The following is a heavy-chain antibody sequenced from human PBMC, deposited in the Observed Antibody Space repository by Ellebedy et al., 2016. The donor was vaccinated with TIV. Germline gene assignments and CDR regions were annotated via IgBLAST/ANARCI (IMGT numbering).Heavy chain of an antibody. V-gene: IGHV4-34*01. J-gene: IGHJ4*02. CDR2: INHSGTT. Sequence: MPSETLSLTCAVYGGSFSGYYWSWIRQPPGKGLAWIGEINHSGTTNYNPSLKSRVTISVDTSKNQFSLNLSSVTAADTAVYYCARGLMGYDTGGYYYRFNFDYWGQGTLATVSS. CDR3: ARGLMGYDTGGYYYRFNFDY. D-gene: IGHD3-22*01. CDR1: GGSFSGYY.